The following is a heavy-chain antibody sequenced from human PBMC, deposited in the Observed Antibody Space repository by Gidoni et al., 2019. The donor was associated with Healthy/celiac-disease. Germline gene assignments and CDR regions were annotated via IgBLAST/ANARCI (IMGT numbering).Heavy chain of an antibody. J-gene: IGHJ4*02. CDR2: IIPIFGTA. Sequence: QVQLVQSGAPLKKPGSSVQVSCKASGGTFSSYAISWVRQAPGQGLEWMGGIIPIFGTANYAQKFQGRVTITADESTSTAYMELSSLRSEDTAVYYCARDYGDYFLALDYWGQGTLVTVSS. CDR3: ARDYGDYFLALDY. D-gene: IGHD4-17*01. V-gene: IGHV1-69*01. CDR1: GGTFSSYA.